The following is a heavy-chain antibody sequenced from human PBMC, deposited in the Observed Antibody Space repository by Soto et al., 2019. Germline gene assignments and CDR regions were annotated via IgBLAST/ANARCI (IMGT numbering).Heavy chain of an antibody. D-gene: IGHD4-17*01. CDR3: AREYGRLDY. CDR2: ISGDSGYT. Sequence: QVQLVESGGVLVNPGGPRRLSCGASGFSLSDFHVSWIRQATGKGLEWVSYISGDSGYTKYADPVKGRFTISRDSAKNSVYLQMNSLRAEDTAVYYCAREYGRLDYWGQGTLVTVSS. V-gene: IGHV3-11*06. CDR1: GFSLSDFH. J-gene: IGHJ4*02.